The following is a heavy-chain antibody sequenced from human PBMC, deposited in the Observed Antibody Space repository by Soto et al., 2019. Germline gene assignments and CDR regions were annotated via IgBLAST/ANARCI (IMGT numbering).Heavy chain of an antibody. CDR1: GGTFSSYA. V-gene: IGHV1-69*01. Sequence: QVQLVQSGAEVRKPGSSVKVSCKASGGTFSSYAISWVRQAPGQGLEWMGGIIPIFGTANYAQKFQGRVTITADEPRSKAYMERRSRGFQETAVYYCRRDSRGIYDRRVYATWLGGPRGQGTLVTVSS. J-gene: IGHJ5*02. D-gene: IGHD3-22*01. CDR2: IIPIFGTA. CDR3: RRDSRGIYDRRVYATWLGGP.